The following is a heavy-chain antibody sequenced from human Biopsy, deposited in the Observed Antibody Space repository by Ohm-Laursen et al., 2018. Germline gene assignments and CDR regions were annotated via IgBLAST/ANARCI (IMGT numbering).Heavy chain of an antibody. Sequence: SVKVSCKASGGTFTNYAISWVRQAPGQGLEWMGGIIPIFGTANYAQKFQGRVTITADESTSTAYMELSSLRSGDTAVYYCARDALGGGSYRFFYWGQGSLVTVSS. CDR1: GGTFTNYA. D-gene: IGHD1-26*01. CDR3: ARDALGGGSYRFFY. CDR2: IIPIFGTA. J-gene: IGHJ4*02. V-gene: IGHV1-69*13.